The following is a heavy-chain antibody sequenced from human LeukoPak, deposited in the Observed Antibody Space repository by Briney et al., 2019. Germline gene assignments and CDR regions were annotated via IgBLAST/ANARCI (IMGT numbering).Heavy chain of an antibody. CDR2: IIPIFGTA. D-gene: IGHD2-15*01. CDR3: AREGPEGYCSGGSCYPPLRYFDY. J-gene: IGHJ4*02. Sequence: SVKVSCKASGGTFSSYAISWVRQAPGQGLEWMGGIIPIFGTANYAQKFQGRVTLTTDESTSTAYMELSSLRSEDTAVYYCAREGPEGYCSGGSCYPPLRYFDYWGQGTLVTVSS. V-gene: IGHV1-69*05. CDR1: GGTFSSYA.